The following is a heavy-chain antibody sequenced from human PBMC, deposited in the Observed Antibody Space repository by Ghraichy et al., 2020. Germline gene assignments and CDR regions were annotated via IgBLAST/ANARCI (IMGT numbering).Heavy chain of an antibody. V-gene: IGHV4-61*01. CDR1: GGSVSSGSYY. CDR3: ARDFGSPICSSTSCYTNYYYYYGMDV. CDR2: IYYSGST. Sequence: SETLSLTCTVSGGSVSSGSYYWSWIRQPPGKGLEWIGYIYYSGSTNYNPSLKSRVTISVDTSKNQFSLKLSSVTAVDTAVYYCARDFGSPICSSTSCYTNYYYYYGMDVWGQGTTVTVSS. J-gene: IGHJ6*02. D-gene: IGHD2-2*02.